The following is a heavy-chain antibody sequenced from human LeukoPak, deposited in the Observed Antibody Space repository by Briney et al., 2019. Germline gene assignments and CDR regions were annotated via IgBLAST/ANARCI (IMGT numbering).Heavy chain of an antibody. CDR2: ISYNGSNE. D-gene: IGHD3-16*01. CDR3: ATTQPGGSYRDLTY. V-gene: IGHV3-30-3*01. J-gene: IGHJ4*02. CDR1: EFTFSIYA. Sequence: GGSLRLSCAASEFTFSIYAMHWVRQAPGKGLEWVAGISYNGSNEFYSDSVKGRFTISRDNSKNTLYLQMNSLRAEDTAVYHCATTQPGGSYRDLTYWGQGALVTVSS.